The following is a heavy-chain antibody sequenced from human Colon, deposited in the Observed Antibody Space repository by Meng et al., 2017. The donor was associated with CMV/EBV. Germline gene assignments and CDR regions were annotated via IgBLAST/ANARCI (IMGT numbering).Heavy chain of an antibody. Sequence: GNTATEYAIRWVERTRGRGLEWMKWINTKTGNATYAQGIKGRIVFSYDTSINTAYVDIRSLKIENTAVYFCALGDILTGQYSFDYWGQGSLVTVSS. J-gene: IGHJ4*02. CDR2: INTKTGNA. V-gene: IGHV7-4-1*01. CDR1: GNTATEYA. D-gene: IGHD3-9*01. CDR3: ALGDILTGQYSFDY.